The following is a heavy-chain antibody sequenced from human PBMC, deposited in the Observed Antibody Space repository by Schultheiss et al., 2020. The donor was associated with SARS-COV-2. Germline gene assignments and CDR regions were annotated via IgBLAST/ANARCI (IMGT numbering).Heavy chain of an antibody. V-gene: IGHV3-23*01. Sequence: GGSLRLSCAASGFTFSSYAMSWVRQAPGKGLEWVSAISGSGGSTYYADSVKGRFTISRDNAKNSLYLQLNSLRAEDTAVYYCARDFLGGGSDSFDLWGQGTLVTVSS. CDR3: ARDFLGGGSDSFDL. D-gene: IGHD3-16*01. CDR1: GFTFSSYA. CDR2: ISGSGGST. J-gene: IGHJ4*02.